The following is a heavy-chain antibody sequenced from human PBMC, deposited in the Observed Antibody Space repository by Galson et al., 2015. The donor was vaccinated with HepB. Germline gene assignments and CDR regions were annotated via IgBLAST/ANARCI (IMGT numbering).Heavy chain of an antibody. D-gene: IGHD6-19*01. CDR2: ISYDGSNK. CDR3: AREGAVAVDY. CDR1: GFTFSSYA. V-gene: IGHV3-30*04. Sequence: SLRLSCAASGFTFSSYAMHWVRQAPGKGLEWVAVISYDGSNKYYADSVKGRFTISRDNSKNTLYLQMNSLRAEDTAVYYCAREGAVAVDYWGQGTLVTVSS. J-gene: IGHJ4*02.